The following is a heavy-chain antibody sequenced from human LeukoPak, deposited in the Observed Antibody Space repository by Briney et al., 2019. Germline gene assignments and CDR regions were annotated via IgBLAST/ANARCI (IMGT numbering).Heavy chain of an antibody. V-gene: IGHV3-7*01. D-gene: IGHD6-19*01. Sequence: PTGGSLRLSCAASRFIFSSYSMNWVRQAPGKGLEWVANINQDGGERYYIDSVKGRFTISRDNARNSLYLQMNSLTAEDTAVYYCARRTVAVAGDYFDYWGQGTLVTVSS. J-gene: IGHJ4*02. CDR1: RFIFSSYS. CDR2: INQDGGER. CDR3: ARRTVAVAGDYFDY.